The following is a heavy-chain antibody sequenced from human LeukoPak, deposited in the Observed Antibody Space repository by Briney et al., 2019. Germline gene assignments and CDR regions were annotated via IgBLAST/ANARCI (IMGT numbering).Heavy chain of an antibody. D-gene: IGHD5-18*01. CDR3: ARGGLYSYGLIDY. Sequence: GGSLRLSCAASGFTFSSYWMHWVRQAPGKGRVWVSRINSDGRTSTYAVTLKGLFTHSRDNAKNTLYLQMNSLRAEDTAVYYCARGGLYSYGLIDYWGRGSQVTVSS. CDR1: GFTFSSYW. CDR2: INSDGRTS. V-gene: IGHV3-74*01. J-gene: IGHJ4*02.